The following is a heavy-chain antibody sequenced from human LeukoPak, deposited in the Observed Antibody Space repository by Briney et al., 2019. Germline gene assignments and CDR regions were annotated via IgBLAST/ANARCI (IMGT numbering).Heavy chain of an antibody. J-gene: IGHJ6*02. CDR3: AVLMRHYGIDV. D-gene: IGHD3-9*01. Sequence: SETLSLTCAVHGGSLSGNYGNWIRQTPGKGPEWLGDINYDGHTNYNPSLESRLTISVDSSKNQFALTLRSVTAVDAAVYYCAVLMRHYGIDVWGQGTTVTVSS. V-gene: IGHV4-34*01. CDR1: GGSLSGNY. CDR2: INYDGHT.